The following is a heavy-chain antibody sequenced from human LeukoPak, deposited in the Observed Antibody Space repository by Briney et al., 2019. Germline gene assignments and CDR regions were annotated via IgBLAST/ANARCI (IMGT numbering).Heavy chain of an antibody. CDR2: INPSGGST. D-gene: IGHD3-22*01. CDR1: GYTFTSYY. Sequence: ASVKVSCKASGYTFTSYYMHWVRQAPGQGLEWMGLINPSGGSTSYAQKFQGRVTMTRDTSTSTVYMELSSLRSEDTAVYYCARERVADSSGYYYGRNAFDIWGQGTMVTVSS. V-gene: IGHV1-46*01. J-gene: IGHJ3*02. CDR3: ARERVADSSGYYYGRNAFDI.